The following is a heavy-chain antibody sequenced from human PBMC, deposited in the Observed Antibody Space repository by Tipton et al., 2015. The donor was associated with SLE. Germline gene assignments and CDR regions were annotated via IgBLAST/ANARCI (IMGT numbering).Heavy chain of an antibody. D-gene: IGHD3-10*01. CDR3: ARDLITMVPYYMDV. J-gene: IGHJ6*03. CDR1: GFTFSSYG. V-gene: IGHV3-33*01. Sequence: SLRLSCAASGFTFSSYGMHWVRQAPGKGLEWVAVIWYDGSNKYYADSVKGRFTISRDNSKNTLYLQMNSLRAEDTAVYYCARDLITMVPYYMDVWGKGTTVTVSS. CDR2: IWYDGSNK.